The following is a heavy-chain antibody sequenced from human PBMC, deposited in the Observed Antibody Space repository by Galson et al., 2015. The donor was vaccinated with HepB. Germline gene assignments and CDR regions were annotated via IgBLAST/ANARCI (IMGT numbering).Heavy chain of an antibody. Sequence: CAISGDSVSSNSAAWNWIRQSPSRGLEWLGRTYYRSKWYNDYAVSVRSRITINPDTSKNQFSLQLNSVTPEDTAVYYCARIAVADDGMDVWGQGTTVTVSS. J-gene: IGHJ6*02. CDR2: TYYRSKWYN. CDR1: GDSVSSNSAA. CDR3: ARIAVADDGMDV. V-gene: IGHV6-1*01. D-gene: IGHD6-19*01.